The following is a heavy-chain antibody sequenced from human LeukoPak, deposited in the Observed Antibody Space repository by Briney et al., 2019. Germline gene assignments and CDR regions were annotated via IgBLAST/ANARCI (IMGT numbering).Heavy chain of an antibody. V-gene: IGHV3-30-3*01. Sequence: GGSLRLSCAASGFTFSSYAMHWVRQAPGKGLEWVAVISYDGSNKYYADSVKGRFTISRDNSKNTLYLQMNSLRAEDTAVYYCARGRPASLWFGENWFDPWGQGTLVTVSS. CDR2: ISYDGSNK. J-gene: IGHJ5*02. CDR3: ARGRPASLWFGENWFDP. D-gene: IGHD3-10*01. CDR1: GFTFSSYA.